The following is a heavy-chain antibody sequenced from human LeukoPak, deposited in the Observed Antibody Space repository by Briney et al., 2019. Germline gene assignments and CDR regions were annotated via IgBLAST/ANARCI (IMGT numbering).Heavy chain of an antibody. Sequence: ASVKVSCKASGYTFTGYYMHWVRQAPGQGLEWMGWINPNSGGTNYAQKFQGRVTMTRDTSISTAYMELSRLRSDDTAVYYCARDNHADIVVVPAAIRGRVDYYYGMDVWGQGTTVTVSS. CDR2: INPNSGGT. J-gene: IGHJ6*02. CDR1: GYTFTGYY. V-gene: IGHV1-2*02. CDR3: ARDNHADIVVVPAAIRGRVDYYYGMDV. D-gene: IGHD2-2*02.